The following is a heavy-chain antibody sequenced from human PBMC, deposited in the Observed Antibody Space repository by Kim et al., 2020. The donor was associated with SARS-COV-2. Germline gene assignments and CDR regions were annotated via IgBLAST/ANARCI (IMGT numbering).Heavy chain of an antibody. V-gene: IGHV3-74*01. CDR2: GSST. D-gene: IGHD1-26*01. J-gene: IGHJ5*02. CDR3: ARGSSGSS. Sequence: GSSTSYADSVKGRFTISRDNAKNTVFLQMNSLRSDDTAVYYCARGSSGSSWGQGTLVTVSS.